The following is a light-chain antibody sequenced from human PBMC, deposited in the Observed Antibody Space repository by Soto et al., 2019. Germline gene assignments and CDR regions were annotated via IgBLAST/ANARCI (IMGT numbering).Light chain of an antibody. CDR1: SSDVGGYNY. CDR2: DVS. Sequence: QSALTQPRSVSGSPGQSVSISCTGASSDVGGYNYVSWYQQHPGKAPKLMIYDVSKRPSGVPDRFFGSKSGNTASLTISGLQAADEADYYCCSYAGGYVFVFGTGTKLTVL. J-gene: IGLJ1*01. V-gene: IGLV2-11*01. CDR3: CSYAGGYVFV.